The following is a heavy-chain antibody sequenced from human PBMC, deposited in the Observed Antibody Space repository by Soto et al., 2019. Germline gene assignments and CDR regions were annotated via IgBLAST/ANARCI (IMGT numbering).Heavy chain of an antibody. V-gene: IGHV3-33*01. Sequence: GGSLRLSCAASGFTFSSYGMHWVRQAPGKGLEWVAVIWYDGSNKYYADSVKGRFTISRDNSKNTLYLQMNSLRAEDTAVYYCARRGGSSWHYYYYGMDVWGQGTTVTVSS. CDR2: IWYDGSNK. J-gene: IGHJ6*02. D-gene: IGHD6-13*01. CDR3: ARRGGSSWHYYYYGMDV. CDR1: GFTFSSYG.